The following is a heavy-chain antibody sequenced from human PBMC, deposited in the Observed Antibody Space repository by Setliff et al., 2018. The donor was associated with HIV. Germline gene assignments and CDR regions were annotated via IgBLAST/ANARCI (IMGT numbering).Heavy chain of an antibody. Sequence: ASVKVSCKASGYTFTNYYMHWVRQAPGQGLGWMGVINPSSGGTHYAQKFQGRVTMARDTSTTTVYMDLSSLTSEDTAVYFCVRDRGDATIFSWGHYFDYWGPGTRVTVSS. V-gene: IGHV1-46*01. J-gene: IGHJ4*02. CDR1: GYTFTNYY. CDR3: VRDRGDATIFSWGHYFDY. CDR2: INPSSGGT. D-gene: IGHD3-3*01.